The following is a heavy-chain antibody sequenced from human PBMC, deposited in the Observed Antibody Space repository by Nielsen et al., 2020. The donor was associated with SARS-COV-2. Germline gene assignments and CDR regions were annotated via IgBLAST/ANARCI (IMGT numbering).Heavy chain of an antibody. D-gene: IGHD6-19*01. CDR2: ISAYNGNT. J-gene: IGHJ6*02. V-gene: IGHV1-18*01. CDR1: GYTFTSYG. Sequence: SVKVSCKASGYTFTSYGISWVRQAPGQGLEWMGWISAYNGNTNYAQKFQGRVTMTRNTSISTAYMELSSLRSEDTAVYYCARVLAVAGIGMDVWGQGTTVTVSS. CDR3: ARVLAVAGIGMDV.